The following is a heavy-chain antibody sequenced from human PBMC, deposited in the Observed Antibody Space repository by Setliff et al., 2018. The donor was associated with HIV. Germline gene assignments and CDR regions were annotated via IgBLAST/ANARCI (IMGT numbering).Heavy chain of an antibody. V-gene: IGHV1-3*03. D-gene: IGHD1-26*01. CDR1: GYNFSTYA. J-gene: IGHJ4*02. Sequence: ASVKVSCKASGYNFSTYALHWVRQAPGQRLEWLGWMNAASGKTKYSEEFQSRISFTRDTSAKTAYLELTKLTSEDMAIYYCVRVRVGGSLYFDFWGQGTPVAVSS. CDR3: VRVRVGGSLYFDF. CDR2: MNAASGKT.